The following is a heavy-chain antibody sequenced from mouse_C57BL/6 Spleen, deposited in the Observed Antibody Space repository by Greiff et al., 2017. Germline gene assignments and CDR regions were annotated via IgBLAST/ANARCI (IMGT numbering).Heavy chain of an antibody. J-gene: IGHJ4*01. CDR1: GYAFSSSW. CDR2: IYPGDGDT. Sequence: QVQLQQSGPELVKPGASVKISCKASGYAFSSSWMNWVKQRPGKGLEWIGRIYPGDGDTNYNGKFKGKATLTADKSSSTAYMQLSSLTSEDSAVYFCARGDYDAFYAMDYWGQGTSVTVSS. V-gene: IGHV1-82*01. D-gene: IGHD2-4*01. CDR3: ARGDYDAFYAMDY.